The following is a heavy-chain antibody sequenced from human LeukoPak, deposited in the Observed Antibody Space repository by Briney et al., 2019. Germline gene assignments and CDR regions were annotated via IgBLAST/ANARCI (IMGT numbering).Heavy chain of an antibody. CDR3: ARRAAIRPDYYYYGMDV. V-gene: IGHV4-34*01. CDR2: IYYSGST. D-gene: IGHD2-2*01. CDR1: GGSFSGYY. J-gene: IGHJ6*02. Sequence: SETLSLTCAVYGGSFSGYYWSWIRQHPGKGLEWIGYIYYSGSTYYNPSLKSRVTISVDTSKNQFSLKLSSVTAADTAVYYCARRAAIRPDYYYYGMDVWGQGTTVTVSS.